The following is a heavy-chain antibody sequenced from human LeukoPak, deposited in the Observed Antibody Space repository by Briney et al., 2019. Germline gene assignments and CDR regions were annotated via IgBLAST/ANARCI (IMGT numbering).Heavy chain of an antibody. CDR1: DGSFNGNY. V-gene: IGHV4-34*01. CDR2: INHSGGT. D-gene: IGHD3-10*01. J-gene: IGHJ4*02. CDR3: LRGDRWFGIGPSYFDY. Sequence: PSETLSLTCSVYDGSFNGNYWSWVRQSPGKGLEWIGEINHSGGTNYNPSLKSRVTISVDTSKNQFSLKLSSVTAADTAVYHCLRGDRWFGIGPSYFDYWSQGSLVTVSS.